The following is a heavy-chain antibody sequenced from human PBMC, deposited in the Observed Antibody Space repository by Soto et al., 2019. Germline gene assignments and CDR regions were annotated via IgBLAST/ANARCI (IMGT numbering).Heavy chain of an antibody. V-gene: IGHV4-59*04. J-gene: IGHJ4*02. CDR3: ARDGNGRNYTPPDS. D-gene: IGHD2-15*01. CDR2: VYYSGST. Sequence: ASETLSLTCTVSGCSISSYYWSWIRHPPGKGLEWIGTVYYSGSTYYNPSLKSRVTISVDKSKNHYSLTVNSVTAADTGVYYCARDGNGRNYTPPDSWGRGTLVTVSS. CDR1: GCSISSYY.